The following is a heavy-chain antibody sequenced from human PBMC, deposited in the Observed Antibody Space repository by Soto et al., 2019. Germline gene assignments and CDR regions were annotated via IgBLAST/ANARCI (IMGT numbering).Heavy chain of an antibody. CDR1: GGSISSGGYY. CDR3: ARVPTYLFHFDF. V-gene: IGHV4-31*03. Sequence: SETLSLTCTVSGGSISSGGYYWSWIRQHPGKGLECIEYISYRGSTYYNPSLQSRVSISVDTSKNQFSLKLYSVTAADTAVYSCARVPTYLFHFDFWGLGTLVTVSS. D-gene: IGHD2-2*01. J-gene: IGHJ4*02. CDR2: ISYRGST.